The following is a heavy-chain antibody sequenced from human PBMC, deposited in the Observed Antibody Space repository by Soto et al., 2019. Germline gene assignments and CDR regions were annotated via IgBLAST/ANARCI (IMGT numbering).Heavy chain of an antibody. Sequence: QVQLVQSGAEVKKPGASVKVSCKASGYTFTSYGISWVRQAPGQGLEWMGWISAYNGNTNYAQKLQGRVTMTTDTSTSTAYMELRSLRSEETAVYYCARDSSSWYDYYYGMDVWGQGTTVTVSS. D-gene: IGHD6-13*01. J-gene: IGHJ6*02. CDR2: ISAYNGNT. V-gene: IGHV1-18*04. CDR3: ARDSSSWYDYYYGMDV. CDR1: GYTFTSYG.